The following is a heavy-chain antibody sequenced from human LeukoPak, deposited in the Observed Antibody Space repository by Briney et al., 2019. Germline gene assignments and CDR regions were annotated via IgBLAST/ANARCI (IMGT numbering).Heavy chain of an antibody. CDR3: AREIRMDV. Sequence: PSETLSLTCAVSGYSITSGYYWGWIRQPPGKGLEWIGSIYHSGSTYYNSSLKSRVTISVDTSKNQFSLKLSSVTAADTAVYYCAREIRMDVWGKGTTVTVSS. V-gene: IGHV4-38-2*02. CDR2: IYHSGST. J-gene: IGHJ6*04. CDR1: GYSITSGYY.